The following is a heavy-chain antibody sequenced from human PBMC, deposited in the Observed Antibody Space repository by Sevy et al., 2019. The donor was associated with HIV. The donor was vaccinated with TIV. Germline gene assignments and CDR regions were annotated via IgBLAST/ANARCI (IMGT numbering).Heavy chain of an antibody. CDR2: IKQDAGQK. Sequence: GGSLRLSCAASGFTFSKYWMGWVRQAPGKGLEWVANIKQDAGQKYYVDSVKGRFTISRDNAKNSQYLQMNSRRAEDTAVYFCARDDGNYDFHYWGQGTLVTVSS. J-gene: IGHJ4*02. CDR3: ARDDGNYDFHY. V-gene: IGHV3-7*01. CDR1: GFTFSKYW. D-gene: IGHD1-7*01.